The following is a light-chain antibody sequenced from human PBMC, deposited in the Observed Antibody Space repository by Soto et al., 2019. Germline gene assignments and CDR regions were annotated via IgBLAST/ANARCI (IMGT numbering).Light chain of an antibody. V-gene: IGKV3-20*01. CDR3: QHYGGSPSFT. J-gene: IGKJ3*01. CDR1: QSVSSSY. CDR2: GAS. Sequence: EIVLTQSPGTLSLSPGERATLSCRPSQSVSSSYLGWYQQKPGQAPRLLIYGASGRATGIPDRFSGSGSGTDFTLTIIRREPEDFAVYYCQHYGGSPSFTFGPGTKVDIK.